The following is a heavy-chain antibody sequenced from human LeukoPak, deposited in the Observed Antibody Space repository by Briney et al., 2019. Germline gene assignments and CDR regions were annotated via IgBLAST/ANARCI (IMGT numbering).Heavy chain of an antibody. CDR1: GFTFSSYG. J-gene: IGHJ6*02. Sequence: PGGSLRLSCAASGFTFSSYGMHWVRQAPGKGLEWVAVIWYDGSNKYYADSVKGRFTISRDNSKNTLYLQMNSLRAEDTAVYYCARVPAGDYYYYYGMDVWGQGTTVTVSS. CDR3: ARVPAGDYYYYYGMDV. CDR2: IWYDGSNK. D-gene: IGHD2-21*02. V-gene: IGHV3-33*01.